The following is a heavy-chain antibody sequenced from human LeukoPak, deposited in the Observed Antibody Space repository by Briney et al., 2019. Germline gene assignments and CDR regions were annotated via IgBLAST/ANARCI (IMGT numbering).Heavy chain of an antibody. D-gene: IGHD1-26*01. Sequence: SETLSLTCSVSGYSISSDHHWAWIRQPPGKGLEWIGTIFHSGTTYYNPSLKSRVTISVDTSKNQFSLKLSSVTAADTAVYYCARIVGATEPGYYYYYMDVWGKGTTVTVSS. CDR3: ARIVGATEPGYYYYYMDV. CDR2: IFHSGTT. J-gene: IGHJ6*03. V-gene: IGHV4-38-2*02. CDR1: GYSISSDHH.